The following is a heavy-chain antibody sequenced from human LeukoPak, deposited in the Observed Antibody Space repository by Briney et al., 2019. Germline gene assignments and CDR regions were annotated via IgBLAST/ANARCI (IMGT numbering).Heavy chain of an antibody. V-gene: IGHV4-4*07. J-gene: IGHJ6*03. Sequence: PSETLSLTCTVSGGSISSYYWSWVRQPAGKGLEWVGRIYISGSTHYNPSLKSRVTMSVDTSKNQFSLKLSSVTAADTAVYYCAREKFGSYYGSGSYSPKNYYYYMAVWGKGTTVTVSS. CDR2: IYISGST. D-gene: IGHD3-10*01. CDR3: AREKFGSYYGSGSYSPKNYYYYMAV. CDR1: GGSISSYY.